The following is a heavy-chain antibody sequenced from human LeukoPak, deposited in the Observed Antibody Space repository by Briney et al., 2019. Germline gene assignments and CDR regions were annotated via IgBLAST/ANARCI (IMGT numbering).Heavy chain of an antibody. Sequence: GGSLRLSCAASGFTFSTYAMSWVRQAPGKGLEWVSRISNSGGSTYYADSVKGRFTISRDNSKNTLYLQMNSLRAEDTAVYYCAKDYFASGTYLCFDYWGQGTLVTVSS. CDR3: AKDYFASGTYLCFDY. CDR2: ISNSGGST. D-gene: IGHD3-10*01. CDR1: GFTFSTYA. J-gene: IGHJ4*02. V-gene: IGHV3-23*01.